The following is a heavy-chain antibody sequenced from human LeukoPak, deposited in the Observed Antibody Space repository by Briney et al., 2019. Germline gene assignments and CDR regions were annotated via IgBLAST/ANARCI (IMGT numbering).Heavy chain of an antibody. CDR3: ARVLDSYYYYYYMDV. CDR1: GFTFSSHA. Sequence: GGSLRLSCAASGFTFSSHAMSWVRQAPGKGLEYVSAISSNGGSTYYANSVKGRFTISRDNSKNTLYLKMGSLRAEDMAVYYCARVLDSYYYYYYMDVWGKGTTVTVSS. CDR2: ISSNGGST. J-gene: IGHJ6*03. D-gene: IGHD3-3*02. V-gene: IGHV3-64*01.